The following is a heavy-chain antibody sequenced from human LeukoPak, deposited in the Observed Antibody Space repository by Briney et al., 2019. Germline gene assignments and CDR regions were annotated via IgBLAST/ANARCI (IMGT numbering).Heavy chain of an antibody. CDR2: VRDKANSYTT. J-gene: IGHJ3*02. Sequence: GGSLRLSCAASGFTFSDHYMQWGRQARGKGLEWVGCVRDKANSYTTEYAASVKGRFTISRDDSKNSMFLPMNNLETEDTAFYYCARERWRSGSYHHAFDIWGQGTMVTVSS. CDR3: ARERWRSGSYHHAFDI. D-gene: IGHD1-26*01. CDR1: GFTFSDHY. V-gene: IGHV3-72*01.